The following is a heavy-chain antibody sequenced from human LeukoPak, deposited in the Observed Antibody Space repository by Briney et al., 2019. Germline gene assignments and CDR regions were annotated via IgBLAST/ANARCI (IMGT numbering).Heavy chain of an antibody. CDR3: ARVQRQRYSYGQTANYYGMDV. D-gene: IGHD5-18*01. CDR1: GGSISSGDYY. Sequence: SETLSLTCTVSGGSISSGDYYWSWIRQPPGKGREWIGEINHSGSTNYNPSLKSRVTISVDTSKNQFSLKLSSVTAADTAVYYCARVQRQRYSYGQTANYYGMDVWGQGTTVTVSS. J-gene: IGHJ6*02. CDR2: INHSGST. V-gene: IGHV4-39*07.